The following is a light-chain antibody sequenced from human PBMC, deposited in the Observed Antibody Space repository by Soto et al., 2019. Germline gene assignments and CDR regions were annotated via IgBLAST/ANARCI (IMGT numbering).Light chain of an antibody. CDR3: RHYGSSPLIR. CDR1: QSVSSSS. V-gene: IGKV3-20*01. J-gene: IGKJ5*01. CDR2: GAF. Sequence: SLGTLSLTPGESATPSYWDIQSVSSSSLAWYQQKPGQAPRFLIYGAFRRATGVPDLLSGRGSGTDFTLTISSLEPEDFAVFYCRHYGSSPLIRFARGPLLEI.